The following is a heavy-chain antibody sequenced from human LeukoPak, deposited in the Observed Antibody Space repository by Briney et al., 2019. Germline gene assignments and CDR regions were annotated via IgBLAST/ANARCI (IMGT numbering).Heavy chain of an antibody. CDR1: GGSFSGYY. J-gene: IGHJ4*02. CDR3: ARAVGNILTGSAYFDY. Sequence: NPSETLSLTCAVYGGSFSGYYWSWIRQPPGKGLEWIGEINHSGSTNYNPSLKSRVTISVDTSKNQFSLKLSSVTAADTAVYYCARAVGNILTGSAYFDYWGQGTLVTVSS. D-gene: IGHD3-9*01. CDR2: INHSGST. V-gene: IGHV4-34*01.